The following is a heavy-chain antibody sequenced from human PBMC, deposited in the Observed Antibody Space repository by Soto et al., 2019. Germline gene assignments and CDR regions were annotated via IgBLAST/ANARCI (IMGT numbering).Heavy chain of an antibody. CDR3: ARSRYSYGSYPFDY. J-gene: IGHJ4*02. CDR1: GGSISRGGYY. V-gene: IGHV4-31*03. CDR2: IYYSGST. D-gene: IGHD5-18*01. Sequence: PSETLSLTCTVSGGSISRGGYYWSWIRQHPWKGLEWIGYIYYSGSTYYNPSLKSRVTISVDTSKNQFSLKLSSVTAADTAVYYCARSRYSYGSYPFDYWGQGTLVTVSS.